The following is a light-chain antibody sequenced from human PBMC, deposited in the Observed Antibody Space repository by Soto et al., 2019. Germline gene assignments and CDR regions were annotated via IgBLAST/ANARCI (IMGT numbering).Light chain of an antibody. CDR3: QQYNAYPET. J-gene: IGKJ1*01. CDR1: QSINSW. V-gene: IGKV1-5*03. CDR2: MAS. Sequence: DIPTTQSPSTLSASVGDRVTITCRASQSINSWLAWYQQKPGKAPKILIYMASTLQSGVPSRFSGSGSGTEFTLTISSLQPDDFATYYCQQYNAYPETFGQGTKVDIK.